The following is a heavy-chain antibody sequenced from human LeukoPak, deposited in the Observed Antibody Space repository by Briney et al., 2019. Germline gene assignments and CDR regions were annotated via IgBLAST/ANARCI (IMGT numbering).Heavy chain of an antibody. J-gene: IGHJ6*03. Sequence: PGGSLRLSCAASGFTFSSYWMSWVRQAPGKGLEWVANIKQDGSEKFYVDSVKGRFTISRDNAKNSLYLQMNSLRAEDTALYYCARSDSSSSDRAFWASSYYYYYMDVWGKGTTVTVSS. CDR3: ARSDSSSSDRAFWASSYYYYYMDV. CDR2: IKQDGSEK. CDR1: GFTFSSYW. D-gene: IGHD6-6*01. V-gene: IGHV3-7*03.